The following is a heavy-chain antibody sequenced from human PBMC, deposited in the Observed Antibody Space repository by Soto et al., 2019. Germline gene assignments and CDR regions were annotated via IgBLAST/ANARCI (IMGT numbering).Heavy chain of an antibody. V-gene: IGHV3-11*01. J-gene: IGHJ4*02. CDR1: GFTSSGYY. Sequence: GGSLRPSCAASGFTSSGYYMSWIRQAPGKALEWVSYISSNGSTIYYVDSVKGIFTISRDNAKNSLYLQMNSLRAEDTAVYYCARVGPDYRGQGTLVTVSS. CDR3: ARVGPDY. CDR2: ISSNGSTI. D-gene: IGHD3-16*01.